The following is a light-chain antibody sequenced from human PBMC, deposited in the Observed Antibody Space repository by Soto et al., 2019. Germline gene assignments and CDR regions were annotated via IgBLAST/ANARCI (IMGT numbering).Light chain of an antibody. V-gene: IGKV1-39*01. Sequence: DIQMTQSPSSLSASVGDSVTITCRASQSVRNYLNWYQHKPGKAPKLLIYGASRLETGVPSRFSGSGSGTEFTLTVRSLQPEDFATYYCQQTYSSSWTFGQGTTVDIK. J-gene: IGKJ1*01. CDR2: GAS. CDR3: QQTYSSSWT. CDR1: QSVRNY.